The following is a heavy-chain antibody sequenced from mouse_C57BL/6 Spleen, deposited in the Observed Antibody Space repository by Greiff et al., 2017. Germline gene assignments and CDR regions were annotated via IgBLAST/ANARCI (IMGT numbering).Heavy chain of an antibody. CDR1: GFSFNTYA. CDR3: VRHDYDGAWFAY. D-gene: IGHD2-4*01. J-gene: IGHJ3*01. Sequence: EADGGLVQPKGSLKLSCAASGFSFNTYAMNWVRQAPGKGLEWVARIRSKSNNYATYYADSVKDRYTISRDDSESMLYLQMNNLKTEDTAMYYCVRHDYDGAWFAYWGQGTLVTVSA. V-gene: IGHV10-1*01. CDR2: IRSKSNNYAT.